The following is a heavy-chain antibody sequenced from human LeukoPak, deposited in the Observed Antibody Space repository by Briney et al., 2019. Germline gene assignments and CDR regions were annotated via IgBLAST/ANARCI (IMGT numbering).Heavy chain of an antibody. Sequence: ASVKVSCKASGYTFTSYDINWVRQATGQGLEWMGWMNPNSGNTGYAQKFQGRVTITRNTSISTAHMELSSLRSEDTAVYYCAKDQAYTAMAPFDYWGQGTLVTVSS. CDR1: GYTFTSYD. CDR2: MNPNSGNT. D-gene: IGHD5-18*01. J-gene: IGHJ4*02. CDR3: AKDQAYTAMAPFDY. V-gene: IGHV1-8*03.